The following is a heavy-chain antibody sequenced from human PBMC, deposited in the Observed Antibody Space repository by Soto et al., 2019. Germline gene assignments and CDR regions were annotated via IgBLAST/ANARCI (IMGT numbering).Heavy chain of an antibody. J-gene: IGHJ4*02. V-gene: IGHV1-8*01. Sequence: ASVKVSCKTSGYTFTSYDINRVRQATGQGLEWMGWMNPNSGNTGYAQKFQGRVTMTRNTSISTAYVELSSLRSEDTAVYYCARMFLTSGTLDYWGQGTLVTVSS. CDR1: GYTFTSYD. D-gene: IGHD6-13*01. CDR2: MNPNSGNT. CDR3: ARMFLTSGTLDY.